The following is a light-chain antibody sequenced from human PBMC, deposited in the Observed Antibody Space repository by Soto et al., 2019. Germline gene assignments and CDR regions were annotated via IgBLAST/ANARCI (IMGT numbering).Light chain of an antibody. V-gene: IGLV2-8*01. J-gene: IGLJ3*02. Sequence: QSVLTQPPSASGSPGQSVTISCTGTSSDIGAFNYVSWYQQHPGKAPKLMIYDVNKRPSGVPDRFSGSKSGNTASLTVSGLQAEDEADYYCSSYAGSNNLVFGGGTKVTV. CDR3: SSYAGSNNLV. CDR1: SSDIGAFNY. CDR2: DVN.